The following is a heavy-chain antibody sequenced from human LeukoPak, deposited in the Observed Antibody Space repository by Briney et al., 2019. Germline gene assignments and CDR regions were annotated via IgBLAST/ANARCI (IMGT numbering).Heavy chain of an antibody. CDR2: IYYSGST. Sequence: SETLSLTCTVSGGSISSYYWSWIRQPPGKGLEWIGYIYYSGSTNYNPSLKSRVTISVDTSKNQFSLKLSSVNAADTAVYYCARDYGGNYEAWGQGTLVTVSS. CDR3: ARDYGGNYEA. D-gene: IGHD4-23*01. V-gene: IGHV4-59*01. CDR1: GGSISSYY. J-gene: IGHJ5*02.